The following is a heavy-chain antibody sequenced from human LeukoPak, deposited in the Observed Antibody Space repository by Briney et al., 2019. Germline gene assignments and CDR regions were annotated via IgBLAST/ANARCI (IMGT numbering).Heavy chain of an antibody. CDR1: GFTFSNYE. J-gene: IGHJ4*02. V-gene: IGHV3-48*03. CDR2: ISSSGTTI. Sequence: GGSLRLSCAASGFTFSNYEMNWVRQAPGKGLEWVSYISSSGTTIYYADSVKGRFTISRDNAKNSLSLQMNSLKVEDTAVYYCARDHNGPYTFDYWGQGTLVAVSS. D-gene: IGHD2-2*02. CDR3: ARDHNGPYTFDY.